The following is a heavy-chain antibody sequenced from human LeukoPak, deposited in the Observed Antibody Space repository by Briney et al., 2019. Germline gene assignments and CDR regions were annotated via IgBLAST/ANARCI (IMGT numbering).Heavy chain of an antibody. CDR3: ARRTGSYFGQFDS. D-gene: IGHD3-10*01. CDR2: IYYSGSA. CDR1: GGSIFADY. V-gene: IGHV4-59*01. J-gene: IGHJ4*02. Sequence: SETLSLTCSVSGGSIFADYWSWIRQPPGKGLEWIGYIYYSGSANYNPSLQSRITILVDTSKNKFSLRLRSVTAADTAIYYCARRTGSYFGQFDSWGQGTLVTVSS.